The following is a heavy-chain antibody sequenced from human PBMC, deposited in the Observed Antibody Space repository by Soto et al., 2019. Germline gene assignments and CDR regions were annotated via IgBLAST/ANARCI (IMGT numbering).Heavy chain of an antibody. CDR1: GFTFSSYA. Sequence: QVQLVESGGGVVQSGRSLRLSCSASGFTFSSYAMHWVRQAPDKGLEWVAVISYDGRNEFYAESVKGRFTLSRDSSKNTLYLQMNSLRVEDTAIYYCARDLGSTWYIGGAKHHYGMDVWGQGTTVTVSS. V-gene: IGHV3-30-3*01. CDR3: ARDLGSTWYIGGAKHHYGMDV. D-gene: IGHD6-13*01. J-gene: IGHJ6*02. CDR2: ISYDGRNE.